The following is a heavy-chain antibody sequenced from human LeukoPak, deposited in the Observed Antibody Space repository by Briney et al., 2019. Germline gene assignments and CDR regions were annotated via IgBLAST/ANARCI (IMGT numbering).Heavy chain of an antibody. D-gene: IGHD3-22*01. V-gene: IGHV3-53*01. CDR1: GFIVSNNY. CDR3: ARGCYYERSGYCPFDY. J-gene: IGHJ4*02. Sequence: GGSLRLSCAASGFIVSNNYMNWVRQAPGKGLEWVSIIYSGGGTYYADSVKGRFTISRDSSKNTLYLQMNSLRADDTAVYYCARGCYYERSGYCPFDYWGPGTLVTVSS. CDR2: IYSGGGT.